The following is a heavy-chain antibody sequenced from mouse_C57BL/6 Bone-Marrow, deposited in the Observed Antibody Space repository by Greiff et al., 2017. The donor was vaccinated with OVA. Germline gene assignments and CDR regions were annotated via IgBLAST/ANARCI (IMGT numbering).Heavy chain of an antibody. D-gene: IGHD1-1*01. CDR1: GFTFSSYG. CDR3: ARLPDYGSSYWFAY. V-gene: IGHV5-6*01. Sequence: EVKLMESGGDLVKPGGSLKLSCAASGFTFSSYGMSWVRQTPDKRLEWVATISSGGSYTYYPDSVKGRFTISRDNAKNTLYLQMSSLKSEDTAMYYCARLPDYGSSYWFAYWGQGTLVTVSA. CDR2: ISSGGSYT. J-gene: IGHJ3*01.